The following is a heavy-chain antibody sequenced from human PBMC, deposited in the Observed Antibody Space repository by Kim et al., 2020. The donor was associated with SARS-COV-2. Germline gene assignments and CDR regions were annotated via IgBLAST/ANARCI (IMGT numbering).Heavy chain of an antibody. CDR1: GFTFSSYW. CDR3: ARGFTYYDYIWGSYRHTTFDY. D-gene: IGHD3-16*02. J-gene: IGHJ4*02. CDR2: IKQDGSEK. V-gene: IGHV3-7*01. Sequence: GGSLRLSCAASGFTFSSYWMSWVRQAPGKGLEWVANIKQDGSEKYYVDSVKGRFTISRDNAKNSLYLQMNSLRAEDTAVYYCARGFTYYDYIWGSYRHTTFDYWGQGTLVTVSS.